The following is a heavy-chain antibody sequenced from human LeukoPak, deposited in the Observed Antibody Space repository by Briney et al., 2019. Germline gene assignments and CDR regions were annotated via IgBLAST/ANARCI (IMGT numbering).Heavy chain of an antibody. V-gene: IGHV3-21*01. J-gene: IGHJ4*02. CDR3: ARDGRRGYSYGFFDY. Sequence: GGSLRLSCAASGFTFSSYSMNWVRHAPGKGLECGSSISSSSSYIYYADSVKGRFTISRDNAKNSLYLQMNSLRAEDTAVYYCARDGRRGYSYGFFDYWGQGTLVTVSS. D-gene: IGHD5-18*01. CDR2: ISSSSSYI. CDR1: GFTFSSYS.